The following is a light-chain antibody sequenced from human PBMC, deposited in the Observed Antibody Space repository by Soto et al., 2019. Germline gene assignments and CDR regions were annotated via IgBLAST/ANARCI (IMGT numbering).Light chain of an antibody. V-gene: IGKV1-39*01. CDR2: DIS. CDR3: QQSYYSPT. J-gene: IGKJ1*01. CDR1: QSVFNY. Sequence: DIQMTQSPSSLSASVGDRVTITCRASQSVFNYLHWYQQKPGRAPNLLIYDISTLQSGVPSRFSVSGSGTDFTLTISSLQHEDFATYYCQQSYYSPTFGQGTKVDMK.